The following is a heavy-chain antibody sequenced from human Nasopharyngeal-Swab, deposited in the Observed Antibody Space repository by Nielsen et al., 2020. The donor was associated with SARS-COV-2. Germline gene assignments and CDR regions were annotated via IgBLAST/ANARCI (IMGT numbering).Heavy chain of an antibody. CDR1: GFTFSSYA. D-gene: IGHD3-10*01. CDR3: ATPNYYGSGSYRKGGDAFDI. V-gene: IGHV3-23*01. J-gene: IGHJ3*02. Sequence: GESLKISCAASGFTFSSYAMSWVRQAPGKGLEWVLAISGSGGSTYYADSVKGRFTISRDNSKNTLYLQMNSLRAEDTAVYYCATPNYYGSGSYRKGGDAFDIWGQGTMVTVSS. CDR2: ISGSGGST.